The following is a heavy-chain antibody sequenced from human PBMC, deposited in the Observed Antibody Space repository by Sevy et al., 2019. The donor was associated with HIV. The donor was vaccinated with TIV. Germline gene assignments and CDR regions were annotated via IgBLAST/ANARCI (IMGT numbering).Heavy chain of an antibody. Sequence: SETLSLTCAVYGESVSSSYWTWIRQPPGGGLDWVGEVDHSGGTSLNPSLKSRATVALDRSKRQFSLKLNSGTAADTAVYFCARGRSPKRLPLLYSGYDHMTAHFFDYWGQGALVTVSS. CDR2: VDHSGGT. D-gene: IGHD5-12*01. CDR3: ARGRSPKRLPLLYSGYDHMTAHFFDY. CDR1: GESVSSSY. V-gene: IGHV4-34*01. J-gene: IGHJ4*02.